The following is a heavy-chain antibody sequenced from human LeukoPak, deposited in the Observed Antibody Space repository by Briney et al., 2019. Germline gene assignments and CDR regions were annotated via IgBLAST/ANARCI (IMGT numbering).Heavy chain of an antibody. J-gene: IGHJ6*02. V-gene: IGHV3-30-3*01. D-gene: IGHD4-11*01. CDR3: ARDPRDYSNYVHHQGKNYYYDMDV. CDR1: GFTSSSYA. Sequence: GRSLRLSCAASGFTSSSYAMHWVRQAPGKGLEWVAVISYDGSNKYYADSVKGRFTISRDNSKNTLYLQMNSLRAEDTAVYYCARDPRDYSNYVHHQGKNYYYDMDVWGQGTTVTVSS. CDR2: ISYDGSNK.